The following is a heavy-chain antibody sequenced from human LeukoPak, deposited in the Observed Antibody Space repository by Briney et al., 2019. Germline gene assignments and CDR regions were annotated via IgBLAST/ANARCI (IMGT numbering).Heavy chain of an antibody. V-gene: IGHV3-23*01. D-gene: IGHD6-25*01. J-gene: IGHJ4*02. CDR2: ISGSGGST. CDR1: GFTFSSYA. CDR3: AKGGSARVFDY. Sequence: GGSLRLSRAASGFTFSSYAMSWVRQAPGRGLEWVSAISGSGGSTYYADSVKGRFTISRDNSKNTLYLQMNSLRAEDTAVYYCAKGGSARVFDYWGQGTLVTVSS.